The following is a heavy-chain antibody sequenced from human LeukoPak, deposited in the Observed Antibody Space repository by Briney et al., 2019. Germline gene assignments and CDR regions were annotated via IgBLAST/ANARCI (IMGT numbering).Heavy chain of an antibody. D-gene: IGHD3-22*01. CDR2: IYYSGST. CDR1: GGSISSYY. CDR3: ARRGSSGTFDY. V-gene: IGHV4-59*08. Sequence: SETLCLTCTVSGGSISSYYWSWIRQPPGKGLEWIGYIYYSGSTNYNPSLKSRVTISVDTSKNQFSLKLSSVTAADTAVYYCARRGSSGTFDYWGQGTLVTVSS. J-gene: IGHJ4*02.